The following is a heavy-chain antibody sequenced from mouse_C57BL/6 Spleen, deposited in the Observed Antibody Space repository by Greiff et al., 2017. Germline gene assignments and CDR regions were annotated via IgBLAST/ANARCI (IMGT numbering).Heavy chain of an antibody. CDR2: IRSKSNNYAT. CDR1: GFSFNTYA. Sequence: EVQGVESGGGLVQPKGSLKLSCAASGFSFNTYAMNWVRQAPGKGLEWVARIRSKSNNYATYYADSVKDRFTISRDDSESMLYLQMNNLKTEDTAMYYCVITTVVATDAMDYWGQGTSVTVSS. D-gene: IGHD1-1*01. J-gene: IGHJ4*01. V-gene: IGHV10-1*01. CDR3: VITTVVATDAMDY.